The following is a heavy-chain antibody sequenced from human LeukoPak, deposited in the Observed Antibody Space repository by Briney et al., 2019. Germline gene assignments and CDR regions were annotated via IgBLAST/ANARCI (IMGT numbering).Heavy chain of an antibody. CDR2: LFSSGTT. D-gene: IGHD3-10*01. V-gene: IGHV4-61*02. J-gene: IGHJ6*03. CDR3: ARDRGRSYYYYMDV. Sequence: SQTLSLTCTVSGGSFSSGDYSWNWIRQPAGQGLEWIGRLFSSGTTNYNPSLKSRVTMSVDTSKNQFSLKLSSVTAADTAVYYCARDRGRSYYYYMDVWGKGTTVTVSS. CDR1: GGSFSSGDYS.